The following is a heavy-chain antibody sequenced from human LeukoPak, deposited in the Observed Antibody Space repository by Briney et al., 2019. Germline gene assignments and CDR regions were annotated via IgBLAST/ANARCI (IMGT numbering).Heavy chain of an antibody. D-gene: IGHD1-1*01. J-gene: IGHJ4*02. CDR2: INWNGGST. Sequence: PGGSLRLSCAASGFTFDDYGMSWVRQAPGKGLEWVSGINWNGGSTGYADSVKGRFTISRDNSKNTLYLQMNSLRAEDTAVYYCAKGRYDFDYWGQGTLVTVSS. CDR1: GFTFDDYG. V-gene: IGHV3-20*04. CDR3: AKGRYDFDY.